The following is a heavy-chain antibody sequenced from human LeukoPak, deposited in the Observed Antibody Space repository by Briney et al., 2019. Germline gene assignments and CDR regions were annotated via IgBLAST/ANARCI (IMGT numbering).Heavy chain of an antibody. CDR2: IYPGDSDT. V-gene: IGHV5-51*01. CDR1: GYSFTSYW. D-gene: IGHD2-21*02. CDR3: ARHHSSAYCGGDCYSNDAFDI. J-gene: IGHJ3*02. Sequence: GESLKISCKGSGYSFTSYWIGWVRQMPGKGLKWMGIIYPGDSDTRYSPSFQGQVTISADKSISTAYLQWSSLKASDTAMYYCARHHSSAYCGGDCYSNDAFDIWGQGTMVTVSS.